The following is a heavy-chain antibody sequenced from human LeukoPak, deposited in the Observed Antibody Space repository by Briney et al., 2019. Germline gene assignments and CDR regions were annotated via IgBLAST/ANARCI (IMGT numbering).Heavy chain of an antibody. Sequence: PSETLSLTCTVSGGSISSYYWSWIRQPPGKGLEWIGYIYYSGSTNYNPSLKSRVTISVDTSKNQFSLKLSSVTAADTAVYYCARSDGSSGRSPFDYWGQGTQVTVSS. D-gene: IGHD6-6*01. J-gene: IGHJ4*02. CDR1: GGSISSYY. CDR2: IYYSGST. V-gene: IGHV4-59*01. CDR3: ARSDGSSGRSPFDY.